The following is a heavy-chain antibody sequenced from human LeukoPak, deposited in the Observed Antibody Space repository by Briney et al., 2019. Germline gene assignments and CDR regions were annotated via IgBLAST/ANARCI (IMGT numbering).Heavy chain of an antibody. V-gene: IGHV4-59*01. J-gene: IGHJ4*02. CDR2: IYYSGST. CDR1: GGSISYYY. Sequence: SETLSLTCTVSGGSISYYYWSWIRQPPGKGLEWIGYIYYSGSTNYNPSLKSRVTISVDTSKNQFSLKLSSVTAADTAVYYCARDLKSHSSGWSGFYFDYWGQGTLVTVSS. CDR3: ARDLKSHSSGWSGFYFDY. D-gene: IGHD6-19*01.